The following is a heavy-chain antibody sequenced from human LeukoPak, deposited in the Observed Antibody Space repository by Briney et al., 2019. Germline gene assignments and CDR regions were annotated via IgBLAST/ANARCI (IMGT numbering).Heavy chain of an antibody. J-gene: IGHJ4*02. CDR2: INPNSGGT. CDR3: ARDLVYYDGSGYHDY. Sequence: ASVKVSCKASGYTFTGYYMHWVRQAPGQGLEWMGWINPNSGGTNYAQKFQGRVTMTRDTSISTAYMELSRLRSDDTAVYYCARDLVYYDGSGYHDYWGQGTLVTVSS. V-gene: IGHV1-2*02. D-gene: IGHD3-22*01. CDR1: GYTFTGYY.